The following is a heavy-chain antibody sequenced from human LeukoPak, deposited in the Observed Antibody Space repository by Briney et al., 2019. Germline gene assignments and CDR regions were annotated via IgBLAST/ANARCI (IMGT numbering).Heavy chain of an antibody. D-gene: IGHD3-3*01. J-gene: IGHJ4*02. CDR2: ISGSGGST. CDR1: GFTFSSYA. Sequence: PGASLRLSCAASGFTFSSYAMSWVRQAPGKGLEWVSAISGSGGSTYYADSVKGRFTISRDNSKNTLYLQMNSLRAEDTAVYYCAKYADFWSRYPPDYWGQGTLVTVSS. CDR3: AKYADFWSRYPPDY. V-gene: IGHV3-23*01.